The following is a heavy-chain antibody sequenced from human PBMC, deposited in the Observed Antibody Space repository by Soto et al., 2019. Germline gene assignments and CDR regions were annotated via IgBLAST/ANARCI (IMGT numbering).Heavy chain of an antibody. J-gene: IGHJ6*02. D-gene: IGHD6-6*01. CDR1: GFTFSSYE. CDR2: ISSGGSTI. CDR3: ARDSSSSAYYYGMDV. V-gene: IGHV3-48*03. Sequence: VGSLRLSCAASGFTFSSYEMNWVRQAPGKGLEWVSYISSGGSTIYYADSVKGRFTISRDNAKNSLYLQMNSLRAEDTAVYYCARDSSSSAYYYGMDVWGQGTTVTVSS.